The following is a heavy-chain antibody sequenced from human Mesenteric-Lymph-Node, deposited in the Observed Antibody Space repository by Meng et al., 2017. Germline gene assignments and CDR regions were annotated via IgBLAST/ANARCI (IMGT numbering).Heavy chain of an antibody. Sequence: GESLKISCAASGFTFSTNTMNWVRQAPGKGLDWVSTIGGSGDAYYADSVKGRFTISRDNSKNTLFLQLNSLRADDTAVYYCTKDRQQGVWGQGTTVTGAS. V-gene: IGHV3-23*01. J-gene: IGHJ6*02. CDR2: IGGSGDA. CDR1: GFTFSTNT. D-gene: IGHD6-13*01. CDR3: TKDRQQGV.